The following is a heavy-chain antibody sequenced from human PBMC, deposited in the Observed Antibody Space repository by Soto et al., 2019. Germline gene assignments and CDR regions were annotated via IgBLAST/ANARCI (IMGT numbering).Heavy chain of an antibody. D-gene: IGHD3-10*01. CDR2: INPSGGST. CDR3: ARSGWNYGSGIDYYYYGMDV. J-gene: IGHJ6*02. Sequence: ASVKVSCKASGYTFTSYYMHCVRQAPGQGLEWMGIINPSGGSTSYAQKFQGRVTMTRDTSTSTVYMELSSLRSEDTAVYYCARSGWNYGSGIDYYYYGMDVWGQGTTVTVSS. V-gene: IGHV1-46*01. CDR1: GYTFTSYY.